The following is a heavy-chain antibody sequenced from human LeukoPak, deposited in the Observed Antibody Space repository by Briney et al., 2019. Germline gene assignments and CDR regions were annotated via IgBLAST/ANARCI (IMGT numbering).Heavy chain of an antibody. CDR3: ATDPIAIFGVAGVGY. D-gene: IGHD3-3*01. Sequence: LSLTXTVSGGSISSGDYYWSWLRQPPGTGLEWIGYIYYSGSTYYNPSLKSRVTISVDTSKNQFSLKLSSVTAADTAVYYCATDPIAIFGVAGVGYWGQGTLVTVSS. J-gene: IGHJ4*02. V-gene: IGHV4-30-4*08. CDR2: IYYSGST. CDR1: GGSISSGDYY.